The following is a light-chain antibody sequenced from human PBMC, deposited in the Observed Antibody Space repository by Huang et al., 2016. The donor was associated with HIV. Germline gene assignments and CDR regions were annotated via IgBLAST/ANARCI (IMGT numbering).Light chain of an antibody. CDR2: DAS. Sequence: EIVLTQSPATLSLSPGERATLSCRASQNINNYLAWYKQKAGQAPRLLIYDASNRATGIPTRFSGSGSGTDFTLHISSLEPEDFAVYFCQQRSSWLTFGGGTKVEIK. CDR3: QQRSSWLT. V-gene: IGKV3-11*01. J-gene: IGKJ4*01. CDR1: QNINNY.